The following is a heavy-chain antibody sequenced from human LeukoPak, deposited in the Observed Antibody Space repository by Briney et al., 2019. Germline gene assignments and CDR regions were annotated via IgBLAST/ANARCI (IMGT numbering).Heavy chain of an antibody. CDR2: INAGNGNT. D-gene: IGHD1-1*01. V-gene: IGHV1-3*01. CDR3: ARDTGGTGAPEFDY. J-gene: IGHJ4*02. Sequence: ASVKVSCKASGYTFTSYAMHWVRQAPGQRLEWMGWINAGNGNTKYSQKFQGRVTITRDTSASTAYMELSSLRPEDTAVYYCARDTGGTGAPEFDYWGQGTLVTVSS. CDR1: GYTFTSYA.